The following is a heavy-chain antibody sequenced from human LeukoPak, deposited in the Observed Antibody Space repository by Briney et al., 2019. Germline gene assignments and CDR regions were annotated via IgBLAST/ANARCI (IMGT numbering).Heavy chain of an antibody. J-gene: IGHJ4*02. CDR3: ARSRFLEWLLLRPLGAFDY. V-gene: IGHV4-34*01. CDR1: GGSFSGYY. Sequence: PSETLSLTCAVYGGSFSGYYWSWIPQPPGKGLEWIGEINHSGSTNYNPSLKSRVTISVDTSKNQFSLKLSSVTAADTAVYYCARSRFLEWLLLRPLGAFDYWGQGTLVTVSS. D-gene: IGHD3-3*01. CDR2: INHSGST.